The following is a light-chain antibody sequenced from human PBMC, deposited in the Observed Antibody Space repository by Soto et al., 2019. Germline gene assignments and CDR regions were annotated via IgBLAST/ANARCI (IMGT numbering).Light chain of an antibody. CDR3: QQRSNWPPIT. V-gene: IGKV3-11*01. CDR2: DAS. Sequence: EIVLAQSPSTLSLPPGEVANLSWRASQSVSSYLAWYQQKPGQAPRLLIYDASNRATGIPARFSGSGSGTDFTLTISSLEPEDFAVYYCQQRSNWPPITFGQGTQLEIK. CDR1: QSVSSY. J-gene: IGKJ5*01.